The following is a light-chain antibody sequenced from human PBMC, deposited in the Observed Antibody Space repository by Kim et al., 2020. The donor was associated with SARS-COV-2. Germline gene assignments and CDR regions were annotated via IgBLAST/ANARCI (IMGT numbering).Light chain of an antibody. J-gene: IGKJ5*01. CDR2: DAS. CDR1: QSIRNE. Sequence: ASVGDRVTITCRASQSIRNELGWYQQKPGRAPKRLIYDASSLESGVPSRFSGSGSGTEFTLTISSVQPEDFATYYCLQHNSYPNTFGQGTRLEIK. V-gene: IGKV1-17*01. CDR3: LQHNSYPNT.